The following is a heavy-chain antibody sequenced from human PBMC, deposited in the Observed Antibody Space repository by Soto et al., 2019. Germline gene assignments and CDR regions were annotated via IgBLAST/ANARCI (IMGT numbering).Heavy chain of an antibody. J-gene: IGHJ6*02. V-gene: IGHV1-18*04. CDR3: ARGYCSGGSCSKRDYYGMDV. D-gene: IGHD2-15*01. CDR1: GYTFTSYG. Sequence: GASVKVSCKASGYTFTSYGISWVRQALGQGLEWMGWISAYNGNTNYAQKLQGRVTMTTDTSTSTAYMELRSLRSDDTAVYYCARGYCSGGSCSKRDYYGMDVWGQGTTVTVSS. CDR2: ISAYNGNT.